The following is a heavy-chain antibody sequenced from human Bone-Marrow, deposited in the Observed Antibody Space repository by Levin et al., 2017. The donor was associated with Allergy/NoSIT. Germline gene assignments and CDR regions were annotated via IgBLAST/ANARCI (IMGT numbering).Heavy chain of an antibody. V-gene: IGHV3-13*01. CDR1: GFTFSRSD. D-gene: IGHD3-22*01. CDR2: IGTAGDT. CDR3: AREAPNSGSYWNDWYLDL. Sequence: PGGSLRLSCAASGFTFSRSDLHWVRQATGKGLEWVSAIGTAGDTYYSGSVKGRFIISRENGKNSLYLQMNNLGAGDTAVYYCAREAPNSGSYWNDWYLDLWGRGTLVTVSS. J-gene: IGHJ2*01.